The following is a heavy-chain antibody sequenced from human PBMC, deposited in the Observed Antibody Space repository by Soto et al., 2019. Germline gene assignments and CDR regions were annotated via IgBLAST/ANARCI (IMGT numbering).Heavy chain of an antibody. J-gene: IGHJ4*02. CDR1: GYTFTTHW. Sequence: EVQLVQSGPEVKKPGESLKISCKGSGYTFTTHWVGWVRQMPGKGLEWMGIIYPGDSDTRYSPSFKGQVTISAAESITPAYLQWSSLKASDTAIYYCARSQFDYVWGTSGYFDSWGQGTLVTVSS. CDR3: ARSQFDYVWGTSGYFDS. V-gene: IGHV5-51*01. CDR2: IYPGDSDT. D-gene: IGHD3-16*01.